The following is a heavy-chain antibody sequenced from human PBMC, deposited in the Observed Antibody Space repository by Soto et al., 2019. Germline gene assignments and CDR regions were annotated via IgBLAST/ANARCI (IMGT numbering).Heavy chain of an antibody. D-gene: IGHD6-13*01. CDR2: ISGSGGST. CDR3: AKHEEAAAGTWSYFDY. Sequence: EVQLLESGGGLVQPGGSLRLSCAASGFTFSSYAMSWVRQAPGKGLEWVSAISGSGGSTYYADSVKGRFTISRDNSKNTLYLQMNSLRAEDTAVYYCAKHEEAAAGTWSYFDYWGQGTLVTVSS. J-gene: IGHJ4*02. CDR1: GFTFSSYA. V-gene: IGHV3-23*01.